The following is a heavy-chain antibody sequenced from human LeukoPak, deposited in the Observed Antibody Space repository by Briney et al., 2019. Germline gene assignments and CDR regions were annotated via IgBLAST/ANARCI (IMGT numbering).Heavy chain of an antibody. CDR1: GGSITRGTFY. D-gene: IGHD4-23*01. V-gene: IGHV4-39*01. J-gene: IGHJ5*02. Sequence: SETLSLTCTVSGGSITRGTFYWGWMRQPPGKGLEWLGSVYYTGDTYYNVSLKSRLTISVDTSKNQVYLKLRSVTAADTAVYFCGRPHRRWTSVDWFDPWGQGTLVTVSS. CDR3: GRPHRRWTSVDWFDP. CDR2: VYYTGDT.